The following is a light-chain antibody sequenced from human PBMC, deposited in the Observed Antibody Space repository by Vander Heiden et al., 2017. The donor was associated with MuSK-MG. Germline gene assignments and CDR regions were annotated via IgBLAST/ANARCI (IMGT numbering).Light chain of an antibody. CDR1: SSDVGGYNY. J-gene: IGLJ2*01. CDR3: GSYTSSSTSDVV. V-gene: IGLV2-14*01. CDR2: DVS. Sequence: QSALTQPASVSGSPGQSITISCTGTSSDVGGYNYASWYRQHPGKAPNLMIYDVSNRPSGVSNRFSGSKSGNTASLTISGLQAEDEADYYCGSYTSSSTSDVVFGGGTKLTVL.